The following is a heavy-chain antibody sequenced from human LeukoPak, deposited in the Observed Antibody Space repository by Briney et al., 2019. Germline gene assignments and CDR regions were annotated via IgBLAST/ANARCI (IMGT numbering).Heavy chain of an antibody. CDR1: GFTFSSYE. D-gene: IGHD3-10*02. CDR2: ISGSGSIR. Sequence: GGSLRLSCAASGFTFSSYEMTWVRQAPGMGLEWVSYISGSGSIRNYADSVKGRFTISRDNAKNSLYLQMNSLRAEDTAVYYCAELGITMIGGVWGKGTTVTISS. V-gene: IGHV3-48*03. CDR3: AELGITMIGGV. J-gene: IGHJ6*04.